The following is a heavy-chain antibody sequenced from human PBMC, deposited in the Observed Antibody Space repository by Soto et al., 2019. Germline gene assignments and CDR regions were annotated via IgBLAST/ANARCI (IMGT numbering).Heavy chain of an antibody. CDR2: ISGSGGST. V-gene: IGHV3-23*01. CDR1: GFTFSSYA. D-gene: IGHD2-2*01. Sequence: GGSLRLSCAASGFTFSSYAMSWVRQAPGKGLEWVSAISGSGGSTYYADSVKGRFTISRDNSKNTLYLQMNSLRAEDTAVYYCAKDLHADFVVVPAAMEGITGTTGVFDYWGQGTLVTVSS. J-gene: IGHJ4*02. CDR3: AKDLHADFVVVPAAMEGITGTTGVFDY.